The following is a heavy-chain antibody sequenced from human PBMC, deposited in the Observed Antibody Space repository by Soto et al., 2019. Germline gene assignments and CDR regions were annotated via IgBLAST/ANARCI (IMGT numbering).Heavy chain of an antibody. J-gene: IGHJ4*02. CDR3: ARTGDGHHDFLDY. V-gene: IGHV3-7*01. Sequence: VHLEESGGGLVQPGGSVRLSCAASGFTFSSYWMNWVRQAPGKGLEWVANINQDGNEDNLLDSVKGRFTICRDNAKNSLFLQMNSLRVDDTTVYYCARTGDGHHDFLDYWGQGALVSVSS. D-gene: IGHD1-1*01. CDR2: INQDGNED. CDR1: GFTFSSYW.